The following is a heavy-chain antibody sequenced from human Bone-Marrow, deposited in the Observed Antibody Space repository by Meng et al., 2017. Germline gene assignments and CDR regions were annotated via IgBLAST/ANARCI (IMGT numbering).Heavy chain of an antibody. J-gene: IGHJ4*02. CDR2: IYYSGST. V-gene: IGHV4-59*01. Sequence: QVQLQESGPRLVKPSDTLSLTCTVSGGSISSYYWSWIRQPPGKGLEWIGYIYYSGSTNYNPSLKSRVTISVDTSKNQFSLKLSSVTAADTAVYYCARFGGHYYDSSGYYKHYWGQGTLVTVSS. D-gene: IGHD3-22*01. CDR1: GGSISSYY. CDR3: ARFGGHYYDSSGYYKHY.